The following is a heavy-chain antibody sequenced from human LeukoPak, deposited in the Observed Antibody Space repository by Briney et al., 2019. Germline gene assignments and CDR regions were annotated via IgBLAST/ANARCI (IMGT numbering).Heavy chain of an antibody. CDR2: IYTSGST. CDR3: ARSMVVISVFDI. V-gene: IGHV4-61*02. D-gene: IGHD4/OR15-4a*01. J-gene: IGHJ3*02. CDR1: GYSISSASY. Sequence: PSETLSLTCAVSGYSISSASYWSWIRQPAGKGLEWIGRIYTSGSTNYNPSLKSRVTISVDTSKNQFSLKLSSVTAADTAVYYCARSMVVISVFDIWGQGTMVTVSS.